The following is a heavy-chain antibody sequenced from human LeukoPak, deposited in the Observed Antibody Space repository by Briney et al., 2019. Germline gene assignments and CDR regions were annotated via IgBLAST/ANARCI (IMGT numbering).Heavy chain of an antibody. CDR2: IYYSGST. J-gene: IGHJ4*02. V-gene: IGHV4-59*01. CDR3: ARDLGAPSSGWFIDY. D-gene: IGHD6-19*01. CDR1: GGSISSYY. Sequence: SETLSLTCTVSGGSISSYYWSWIRQPPGKGLEWIGYIYYSGSTNYNPSLKSRVTISVDTSKNQFSLKLSSVTAADTAVYYCARDLGAPSSGWFIDYWGQGTLVTVSS.